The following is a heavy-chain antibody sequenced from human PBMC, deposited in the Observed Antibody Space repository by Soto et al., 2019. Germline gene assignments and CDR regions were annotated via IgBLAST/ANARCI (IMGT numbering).Heavy chain of an antibody. Sequence: SETLSLTCAVYGGSFSGYYWSWIRQPPGKGLEWIGEINHSGSTNYNPSLKSRVTISVDTSKNQFSLKLSSVTAADTAVYYCARDLFVVAGPLDYWGQGTLVTVSS. D-gene: IGHD2-21*01. J-gene: IGHJ4*02. V-gene: IGHV4-34*01. CDR3: ARDLFVVAGPLDY. CDR2: INHSGST. CDR1: GGSFSGYY.